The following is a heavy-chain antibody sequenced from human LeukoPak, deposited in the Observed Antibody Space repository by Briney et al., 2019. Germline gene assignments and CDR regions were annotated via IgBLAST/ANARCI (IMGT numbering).Heavy chain of an antibody. V-gene: IGHV1-2*04. Sequence: ASVKVSCKASGYTFTGYYMHWVRQAPGQGHEWMGWINPNSGGTNYAHTFQGWVTMTRDTSISTAYMELSRLRSDDTAVYYCARVHEATSSFDYWGQGTLVTVSS. CDR2: INPNSGGT. CDR3: ARVHEATSSFDY. CDR1: GYTFTGYY. D-gene: IGHD5-12*01. J-gene: IGHJ4*02.